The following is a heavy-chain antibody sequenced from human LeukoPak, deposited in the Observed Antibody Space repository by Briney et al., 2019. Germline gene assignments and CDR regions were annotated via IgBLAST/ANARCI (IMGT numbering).Heavy chain of an antibody. CDR2: ISSTSTYI. Sequence: GGSLRLSCAASGFTFSDYSMNWVRQAPGKGLDWVSSISSTSTYILYADSVKGRFTISRDNSKDTLYLQMNSLRAEDTAVYYCAKDGSKIQPFDYWGQGTLVTVSS. CDR1: GFTFSDYS. CDR3: AKDGSKIQPFDY. D-gene: IGHD5-18*01. V-gene: IGHV3-21*01. J-gene: IGHJ4*02.